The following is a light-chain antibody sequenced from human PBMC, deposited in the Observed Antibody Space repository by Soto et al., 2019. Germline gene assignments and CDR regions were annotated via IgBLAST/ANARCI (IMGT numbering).Light chain of an antibody. J-gene: IGLJ1*01. CDR3: AAWDDSLNGYV. V-gene: IGLV1-44*01. CDR1: SSNIGSNT. CDR2: SNN. Sequence: QSVLTQPPSASRTPGQRVTMSCSGSSSNIGSNTVNWYQQLPGTAPKLLIYSNNKRPSGVPDRFSGSKSDTSASLAISGLQSEDEADYYCAAWDDSLNGYVFGTGTKLTVL.